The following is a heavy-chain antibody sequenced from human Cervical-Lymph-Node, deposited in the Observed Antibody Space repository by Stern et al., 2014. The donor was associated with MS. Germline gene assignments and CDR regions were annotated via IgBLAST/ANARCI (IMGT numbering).Heavy chain of an antibody. J-gene: IGHJ4*02. Sequence: QVQLQESGPGLVKPSQTLSLTCTVSGGSISGNNHYSSWIRQNPGKGLEWIGNIHYVGSTYYNPSLKSRITISVDTSKNQFSLRLSSVTAADTAVYYCAKEGSPLAAPHLWGQGALVTVSS. CDR1: GGSISGNNHY. CDR2: IHYVGST. D-gene: IGHD6-13*01. CDR3: AKEGSPLAAPHL. V-gene: IGHV4-31*03.